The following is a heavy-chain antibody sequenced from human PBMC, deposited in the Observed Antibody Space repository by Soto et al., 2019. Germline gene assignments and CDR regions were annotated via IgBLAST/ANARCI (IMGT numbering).Heavy chain of an antibody. J-gene: IGHJ5*02. V-gene: IGHV3-30*18. D-gene: IGHD6-19*01. CDR2: ISYDGSNK. CDR1: GFTFSSYG. CDR3: AKALVAGNNWFDP. Sequence: GGSLRLSCAASGFTFSSYGMHWVRQAPGKGLEWVAVISYDGSNKYYADSVKGRFTISRDNSKNTLYLQMNSLRAEDTAVYYCAKALVAGNNWFDPWGQGTLVTVSS.